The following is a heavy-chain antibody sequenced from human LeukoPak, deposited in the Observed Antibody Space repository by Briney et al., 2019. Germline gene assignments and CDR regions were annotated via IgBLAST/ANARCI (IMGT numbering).Heavy chain of an antibody. D-gene: IGHD5-18*01. Sequence: GGSLRLSCVASGLTVGNHWMSWVRQAPEKGLEWVANIREERGQEYYVDSVKGRFTISKNSAKNSLYLQMNTLRVEDTAMYYCASLDTAKQPLANHWGQGTLVTVSS. V-gene: IGHV3-7*03. CDR3: ASLDTAKQPLANH. J-gene: IGHJ5*02. CDR2: IREERGQE. CDR1: GLTVGNHW.